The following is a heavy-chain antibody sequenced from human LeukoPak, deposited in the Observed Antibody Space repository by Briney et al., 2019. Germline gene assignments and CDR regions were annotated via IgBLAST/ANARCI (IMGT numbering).Heavy chain of an antibody. J-gene: IGHJ4*02. CDR2: ISAYNGNT. D-gene: IGHD3-22*01. V-gene: IGHV1-18*01. Sequence: GVSVKVSCKASGYTFTSYGISWVRQAPGQGREWMGWISAYNGNTNYAQKLQGRGTMTTDTSTSTAYMELRSLRSDDTAVYYCARADYYDSSGYYGYWGQGTLVTVSS. CDR1: GYTFTSYG. CDR3: ARADYYDSSGYYGY.